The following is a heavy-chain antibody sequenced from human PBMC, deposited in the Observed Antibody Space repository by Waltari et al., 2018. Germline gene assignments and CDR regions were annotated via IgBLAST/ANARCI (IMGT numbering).Heavy chain of an antibody. V-gene: IGHV1-2*02. J-gene: IGHJ5*02. D-gene: IGHD1-1*01. CDR3: ARNKGKTISTRRAFRLDP. CDR2: VNPSSGAT. CDR1: GYSFSAYY. Sequence: QVQLVQSGAEVKKPGASVKVSCKSSGYSFSAYYITWVRLAPGPGLEWMGWVNPSSGATTYAQKFQARVTMTRDRATNTAYMDLRGLTPDDTAVYFCARNKGKTISTRRAFRLDPWGQGTLVSVSS.